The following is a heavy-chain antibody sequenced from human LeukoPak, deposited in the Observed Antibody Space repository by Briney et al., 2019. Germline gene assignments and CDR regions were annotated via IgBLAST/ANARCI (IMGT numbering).Heavy chain of an antibody. Sequence: GGSLRLSCAASGFTFSSYWMSWVRQAPGKGLEWVANIKQDGSEKYYVDSVKGRFTISRDNAKNSLYLQMNSLRAEDTAVYYCARDRSPLLYYGMDVWGQGTTVTVSS. CDR3: ARDRSPLLYYGMDV. J-gene: IGHJ6*02. CDR1: GFTFSSYW. V-gene: IGHV3-7*04. CDR2: IKQDGSEK.